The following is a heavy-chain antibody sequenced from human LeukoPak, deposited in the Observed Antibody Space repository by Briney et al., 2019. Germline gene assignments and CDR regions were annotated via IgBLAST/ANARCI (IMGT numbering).Heavy chain of an antibody. D-gene: IGHD6-13*01. Sequence: SGGSLRLSCAASGFTVSSTYMTWVRQAPGKGLEWVSIIYSGGTTYYADSVKGRFAVSGDNSKNTLYLQMNSLRAEDTAVYYCARDLEAAAGSFDYWGQGTLVTVSS. CDR2: IYSGGTT. CDR3: ARDLEAAAGSFDY. CDR1: GFTVSSTY. V-gene: IGHV3-53*01. J-gene: IGHJ4*02.